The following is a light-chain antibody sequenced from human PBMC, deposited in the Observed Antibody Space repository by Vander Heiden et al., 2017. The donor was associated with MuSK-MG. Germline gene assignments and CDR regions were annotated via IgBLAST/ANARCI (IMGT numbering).Light chain of an antibody. J-gene: IGLJ2*01. CDR1: NIGSKN. CDR2: RDS. CDR3: QVWDSSTA. V-gene: IGLV3-9*01. Sequence: SYELPQPLSVSVALGQTARITCGGNNIGSKNVHGYQQKPGQAHVLVIYRDSNRPSGIPERFSGSNSGNTATLTISRAQAGDEADYYCQVWDSSTAFGGGTKLTVL.